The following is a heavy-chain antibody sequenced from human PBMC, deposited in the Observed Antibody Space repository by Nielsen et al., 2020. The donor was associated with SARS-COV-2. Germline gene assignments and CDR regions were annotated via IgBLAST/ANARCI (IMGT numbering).Heavy chain of an antibody. V-gene: IGHV3-64D*09. CDR1: VFIFSNSA. CDR2: ISPDGAGT. CDR3: VRYEYALDY. Sequence: GSLRLPCSAFVFIFSNSAMYWVRQAPGKGLEYVSAISPDGAGTFYADSLKGRFTISRDNSKNTVYLQMSSLTTEDTAVYSCVRYEYALDYWGQGTLVTVSS. J-gene: IGHJ4*02. D-gene: IGHD2-8*01.